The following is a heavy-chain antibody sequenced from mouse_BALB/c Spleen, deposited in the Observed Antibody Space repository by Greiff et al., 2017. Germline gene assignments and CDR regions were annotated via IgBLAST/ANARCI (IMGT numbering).Heavy chain of an antibody. V-gene: IGHV5-6*01. CDR3: ARLGYGY. D-gene: IGHD2-2*01. CDR1: GFTFSSYG. Sequence: EVQLVESGGDLVKPGGSLKLSCAASGFTFSSYGMSWVRQTPDKRLEWVATISSGGSYTYYPDSVKGRFTISRDNAKNTLYLQMSSLKSEDTAMYYCARLGYGYWGQGTLVTVSA. J-gene: IGHJ3*01. CDR2: ISSGGSYT.